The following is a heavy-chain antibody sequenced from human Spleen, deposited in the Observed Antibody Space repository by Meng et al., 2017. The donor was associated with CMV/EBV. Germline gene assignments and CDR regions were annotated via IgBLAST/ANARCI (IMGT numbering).Heavy chain of an antibody. CDR2: IRYDEKTK. CDR1: GLNFKIYG. Sequence: GESLKISCATSGLNFKIYGMHWVRQLPGKGLEWVAFIRYDEKTKYYADSVKGRFTISRDNSKNTLYLQMNSLTVEDTAVYYCALTEYQYYFDYWGQGTLVTVSS. V-gene: IGHV3-30*02. CDR3: ALTEYQYYFDY. D-gene: IGHD2-2*01. J-gene: IGHJ4*02.